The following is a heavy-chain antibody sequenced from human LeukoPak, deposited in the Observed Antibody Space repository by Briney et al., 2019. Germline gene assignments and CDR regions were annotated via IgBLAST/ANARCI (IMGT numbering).Heavy chain of an antibody. CDR1: GFTFSSYA. V-gene: IGHV3-23*01. CDR2: ISGSGGST. J-gene: IGHJ4*02. Sequence: GGSLRLSCAASGFTFSSYAMSWARQAPGKGLEWVSAISGSGGSTYYADSVKGRFTISRDNSKNTLYLQMNSLRAEDTAVYYCANFRPKGIYYGDFDYWGQGTLVTVSS. D-gene: IGHD1-26*01. CDR3: ANFRPKGIYYGDFDY.